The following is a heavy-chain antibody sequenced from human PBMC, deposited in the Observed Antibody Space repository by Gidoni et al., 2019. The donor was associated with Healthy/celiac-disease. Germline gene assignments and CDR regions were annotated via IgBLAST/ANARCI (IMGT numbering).Heavy chain of an antibody. J-gene: IGHJ4*02. V-gene: IGHV4-39*01. D-gene: IGHD2-2*01. CDR1: GGSISSSSYY. CDR3: ASTNDIVVVPAARFDY. CDR2: IYYSGST. Sequence: QLQLQESGPGLVKPSETLSLTCTVSGGSISSSSYYWGWLRQPPGKGLEWIGSIYYSGSTYYNPSLKSRVTISVDTSKNQFSLKLSSVTAADTAVYYCASTNDIVVVPAARFDYWGQGTLVTVSS.